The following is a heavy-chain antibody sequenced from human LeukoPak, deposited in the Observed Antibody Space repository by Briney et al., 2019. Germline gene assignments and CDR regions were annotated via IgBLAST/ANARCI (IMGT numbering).Heavy chain of an antibody. J-gene: IGHJ5*02. V-gene: IGHV4-59*12. CDR2: IYHSGST. Sequence: SETLSLTCTASGGSISSYYWSWIRQPPGKGLEWIGEIYHSGSTNYNPSLKSRVTISVDKSKNQFPLKLSSVTAADTAVYYCARAGRSTRNWFDPWGQGTLVTVSS. D-gene: IGHD3-3*01. CDR3: ARAGRSTRNWFDP. CDR1: GGSISSYY.